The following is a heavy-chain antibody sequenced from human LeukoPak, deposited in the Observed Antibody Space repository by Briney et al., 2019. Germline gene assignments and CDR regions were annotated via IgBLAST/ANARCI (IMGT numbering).Heavy chain of an antibody. J-gene: IGHJ4*02. CDR1: GFTFSSYG. D-gene: IGHD3-22*01. CDR3: AKDSYYYDSSGYSNLDY. V-gene: IGHV3-30*18. CDR2: ISYDGSNK. Sequence: GGSLRLSCAASGFTFSSYGMHWVRQAPGKGLEWVAVISYDGSNKYYADSVKGRFTISRDNSKNTLYLQMNSLRAEDTAVYYCAKDSYYYDSSGYSNLDYWGQGTLVTVSS.